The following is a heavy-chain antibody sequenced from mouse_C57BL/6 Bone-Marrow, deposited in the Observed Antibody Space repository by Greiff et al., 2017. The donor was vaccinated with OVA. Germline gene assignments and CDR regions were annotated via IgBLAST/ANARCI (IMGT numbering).Heavy chain of an antibody. CDR1: GYTFTDYE. CDR3: TGLTPRPSDSSGYLFAY. V-gene: IGHV1-15*01. D-gene: IGHD3-2*02. J-gene: IGHJ3*01. Sequence: VQLQQSGAELVRPGASVTLSCKASGYTFTDYEMHWVKQTPVHGLEWIGAIDPETGGTAYNQKFKGKATLTADKSSSTAYMELRSLTSEDYAVYYCTGLTPRPSDSSGYLFAYWGQGTLVTVSA. CDR2: IDPETGGT.